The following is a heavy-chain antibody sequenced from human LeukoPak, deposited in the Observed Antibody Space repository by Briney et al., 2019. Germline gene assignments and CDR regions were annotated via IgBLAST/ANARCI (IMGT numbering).Heavy chain of an antibody. CDR3: ARGRGVTGVGRRLDY. CDR1: GGSIIYYY. J-gene: IGHJ4*02. D-gene: IGHD3-10*01. CDR2: LSASGNT. V-gene: IGHV4-4*07. Sequence: SGTLSLTCIVSGGSIIYYYWSWIRQAAGEGLDWIGRLSASGNTNYNPSLKSRVTVSVDNSKNQFSLRQASATAADTAVYYCARGRGVTGVGRRLDYWGQGMLVTVSS.